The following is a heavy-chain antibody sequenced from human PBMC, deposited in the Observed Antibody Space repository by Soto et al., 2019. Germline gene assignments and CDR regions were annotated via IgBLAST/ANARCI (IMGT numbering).Heavy chain of an antibody. J-gene: IGHJ4*02. V-gene: IGHV4-4*07. CDR2: IYTSGST. CDR3: ARDRYHDRSGYYYEAYYFDY. Sequence: QVQLQESGPGLVKPSETLSLTCTVSGGSISSYYWSWIRQPAGKGLEWIGRIYTSGSTNCNPSLKSRVTMSVDTSKNQFSLKLSSVTAADTAVYYCARDRYHDRSGYYYEAYYFDYWGQGTLVTVSS. D-gene: IGHD3-22*01. CDR1: GGSISSYY.